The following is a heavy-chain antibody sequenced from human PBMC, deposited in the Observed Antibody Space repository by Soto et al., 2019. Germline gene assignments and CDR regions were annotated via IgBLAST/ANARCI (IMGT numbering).Heavy chain of an antibody. CDR2: MNPNSGNT. D-gene: IGHD3-16*01. J-gene: IGHJ5*02. V-gene: IGHV1-8*01. CDR1: GYTFTSYD. CDR3: ARARRTFRWGPGRWFDR. Sequence: ASVKVSCKASGYTFTSYDINWVRQATGQGLEWMGWMNPNSGNTGYAQKFQGRVTMTRNTSISTAYMELSSLRSEDTAVYYCARARRTFRWGPGRWFDRWGKGSLVTVSS.